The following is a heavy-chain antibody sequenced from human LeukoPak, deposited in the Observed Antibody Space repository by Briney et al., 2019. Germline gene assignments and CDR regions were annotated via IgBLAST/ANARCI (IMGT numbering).Heavy chain of an antibody. V-gene: IGHV5-51*01. CDR2: ICPGDSET. J-gene: IGHJ4*02. CDR1: GYSFTSYW. CDR3: ASEGYCGGDCPFY. Sequence: GESLKISCKGSGYSFTSYWIGWVRQMPGKGLEWMGIICPGDSETRYSPSFQGQVTISADKSISTAYLQWSSLKASDTAMYYCASEGYCGGDCPFYWGQGTLVTVSS. D-gene: IGHD2-21*02.